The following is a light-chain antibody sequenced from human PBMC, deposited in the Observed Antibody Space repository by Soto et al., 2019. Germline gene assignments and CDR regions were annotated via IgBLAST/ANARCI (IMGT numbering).Light chain of an antibody. Sequence: EIVLTQSPGTLSLSPGERATLSCRASQSVSSSYLAWYQQKPGQAPRLLIYGASSRATGIPDRFSGSGSGTDFTLTISRLEPEDLAVYSCQQYGRSPGTFGQGTKLEIK. CDR2: GAS. J-gene: IGKJ2*01. V-gene: IGKV3-20*01. CDR3: QQYGRSPGT. CDR1: QSVSSSY.